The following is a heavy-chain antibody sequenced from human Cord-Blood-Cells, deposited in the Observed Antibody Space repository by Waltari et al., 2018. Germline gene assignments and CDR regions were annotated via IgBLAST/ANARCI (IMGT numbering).Heavy chain of an antibody. Sequence: QVQLVESGGGVVQPGRSLRLSCAASGFTFSSYGMHWVRQAPGKGLEWGAVISNDGSNKYYADSVKGRFTISRDNSKNTLYLQMNSLRAEDTAVYYCAKVPAAGAFDIWGQGTMVTVSS. CDR1: GFTFSSYG. D-gene: IGHD6-13*01. CDR3: AKVPAAGAFDI. J-gene: IGHJ3*02. V-gene: IGHV3-30*18. CDR2: ISNDGSNK.